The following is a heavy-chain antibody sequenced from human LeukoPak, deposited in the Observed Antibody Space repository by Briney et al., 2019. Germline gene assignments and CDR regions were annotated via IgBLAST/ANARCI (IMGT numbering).Heavy chain of an antibody. J-gene: IGHJ4*02. CDR1: GGSFSGYY. V-gene: IGHV4-34*01. CDR2: INHSGST. Sequence: PSETLSLTCAVYGGSFSGYYWNWIRQPPGKGLEWIGEINHSGSTNYNPSLKSRVTISVDTSKNQFSLKLSSVTAADTAVYYCARGNRYYDFWSGYYVYYFDYWGQGTLVTVSS. CDR3: ARGNRYYDFWSGYYVYYFDY. D-gene: IGHD3-3*01.